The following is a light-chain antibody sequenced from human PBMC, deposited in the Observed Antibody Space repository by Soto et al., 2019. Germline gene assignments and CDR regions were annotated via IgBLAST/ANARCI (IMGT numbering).Light chain of an antibody. V-gene: IGKV2-28*01. CDR2: LGS. CDR1: QSLLHSNGYNY. Sequence: IVMTQSPLSLPVTPGEPASISCRSSQSLLHSNGYNYLDWYLQKPGQSPQLLIYLGSNRASGVPSRFSGGGSGTDFALTISSLEPEDIATYYCQQYDSLPLTFGQGTRLEIK. CDR3: QQYDSLPLT. J-gene: IGKJ5*01.